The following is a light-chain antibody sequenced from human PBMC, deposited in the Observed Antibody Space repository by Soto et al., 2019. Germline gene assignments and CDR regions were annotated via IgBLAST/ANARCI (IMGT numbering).Light chain of an antibody. CDR1: QTISSW. CDR3: QQYNSYLWT. J-gene: IGKJ1*01. V-gene: IGKV1-5*03. Sequence: DIQMTQSPSTLSGSLGDXXTXXXRASQTISSWLAWYQQKPGKAPKLLIYKASTLKSGVPSRFSGSGSGTEFTLTISSLQPDDFATYYCQQYNSYLWTFGQGTKVDIK. CDR2: KAS.